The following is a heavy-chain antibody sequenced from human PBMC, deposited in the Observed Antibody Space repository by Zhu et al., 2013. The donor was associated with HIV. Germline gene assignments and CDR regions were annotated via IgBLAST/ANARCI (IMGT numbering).Heavy chain of an antibody. J-gene: IGHJ2*01. D-gene: IGHD2-15*01. CDR3: ARDRRYCSGGSCNPWYFDL. Sequence: QVQLVQSGAEVKKPGSSVKVSCKASGGTFSSYAISWVRQAPGQGLEWMGGIIPIFGTTNYAEKFQGRVTITADESTSTAYMELSSLRSEDTAVYYCARDRRYCSGGSCNPWYFDLWGRGTLVTVPS. V-gene: IGHV1-69*01. CDR1: GGTFSSYA. CDR2: IIPIFGTT.